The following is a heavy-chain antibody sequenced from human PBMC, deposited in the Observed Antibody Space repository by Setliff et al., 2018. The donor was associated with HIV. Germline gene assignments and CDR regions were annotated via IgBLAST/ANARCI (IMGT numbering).Heavy chain of an antibody. V-gene: IGHV3-15*01. D-gene: IGHD2-21*01. CDR1: GFTFNNDW. CDR2: IKKSSDGGKT. Sequence: GASLKISCVASGFTFNNDWMNWVRQAPGKGLEWLGRIKKSSDGGKTDDASPVKGRFTISRDDSKNTLYLQMNSLKIEDTAVYFCATDNGPSYSMDIWGQGTTVTVSS. CDR3: ATDNGPSYSMDI. J-gene: IGHJ6*02.